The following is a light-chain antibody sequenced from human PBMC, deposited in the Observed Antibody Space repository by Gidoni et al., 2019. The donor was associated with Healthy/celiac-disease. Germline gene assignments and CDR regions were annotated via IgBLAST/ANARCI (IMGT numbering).Light chain of an antibody. CDR3: QQYNNWPPVT. CDR2: GAS. V-gene: IGKV3-15*01. Sequence: EIVMTQSPATLSVSPGERATPSCRASQSVSSNLAWYQQKPGQAPRLLIYGASTRATGIPARFSGSWSGTEFTLPISSLQSEDFAVYYCQQYNNWPPVTFGQGTKVEIK. J-gene: IGKJ1*01. CDR1: QSVSSN.